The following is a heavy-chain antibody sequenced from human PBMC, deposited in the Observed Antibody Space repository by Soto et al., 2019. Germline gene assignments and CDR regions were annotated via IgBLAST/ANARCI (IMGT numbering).Heavy chain of an antibody. J-gene: IGHJ6*02. CDR2: ISAYNGNT. Sequence: ASLKVSCKASGYTFTSYGISWVRQAPGQGLEWMGWISAYNGNTNYAQKLQGRVTMTTDTSTGTAYMELRSLRSDDTAVYYCARHTLGYCSGGSCYLGPLYGMDVWGQGTTVTVSS. CDR3: ARHTLGYCSGGSCYLGPLYGMDV. D-gene: IGHD2-15*01. V-gene: IGHV1-18*01. CDR1: GYTFTSYG.